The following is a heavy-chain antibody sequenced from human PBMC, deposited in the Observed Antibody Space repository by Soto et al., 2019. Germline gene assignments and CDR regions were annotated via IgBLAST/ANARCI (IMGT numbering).Heavy chain of an antibody. J-gene: IGHJ5*02. CDR3: AHRRPWSSNWNSGWFDP. Sequence: QITLKESGPTLLSPTQTLTLTCTFSGFSLTTSGVGVGWIRQPPGKALEWLAVIYWDDDKRYSPSLNSRLTITKDTPKNQVVLTMTNMDPVDTATYFCAHRRPWSSNWNSGWFDPWGQGILVTVSS. CDR2: IYWDDDK. V-gene: IGHV2-5*02. CDR1: GFSLTTSGVG. D-gene: IGHD1-20*01.